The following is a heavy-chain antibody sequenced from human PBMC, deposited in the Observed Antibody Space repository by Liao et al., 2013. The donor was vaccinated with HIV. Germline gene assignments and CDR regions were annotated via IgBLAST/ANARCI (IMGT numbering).Heavy chain of an antibody. V-gene: IGHV4-34*01. CDR1: GGSFSGYY. Sequence: QVQLQQWGAGLLKPSETLSLTCAVYGGSFSGYYWSWIRQPPGKGLEWIGEINHSGSTNYNPSLKSRVTISVDTSKNQFSLNLSSVTAADTAVYYCSRGTSGDVFDIWGQGTMVTVSS. CDR3: SRGTSGDVFDI. D-gene: IGHD2-2*01. CDR2: INHSGST. J-gene: IGHJ3*02.